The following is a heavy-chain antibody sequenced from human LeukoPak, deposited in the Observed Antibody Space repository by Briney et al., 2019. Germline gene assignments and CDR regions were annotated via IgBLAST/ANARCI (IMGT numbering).Heavy chain of an antibody. D-gene: IGHD3-22*01. J-gene: IGHJ6*02. Sequence: GGSLRLSCVGSGFTFRSHAMSWVRQAPEKGLEFVSGIYENGGTTYYADSVKGRFSISRDNSKNTLYLQMDSLRGEDTAVYYCARAGSNYYDSSGLGDYGMDVWGQGTTVTVSS. CDR3: ARAGSNYYDSSGLGDYGMDV. CDR2: IYENGGTT. V-gene: IGHV3-23*01. CDR1: GFTFRSHA.